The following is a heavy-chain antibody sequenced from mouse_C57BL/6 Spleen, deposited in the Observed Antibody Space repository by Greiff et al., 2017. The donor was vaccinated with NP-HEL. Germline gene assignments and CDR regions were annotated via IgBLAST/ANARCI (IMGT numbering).Heavy chain of an antibody. V-gene: IGHV1-56*01. CDR2: IFPGSGST. Sequence: QVQLQQSGPELVRPGASVKISCKAPGYTFTSHWMQWVRQRPGQGLEWIGEIFPGSGSTYYNEKFKGKATLTVDTSSSTAYMQLSSLTSEDSAVYFCARSALTGTSAWFAYWGQGTLVTVSA. J-gene: IGHJ3*01. CDR3: ARSALTGTSAWFAY. D-gene: IGHD4-1*01. CDR1: GYTFTSHW.